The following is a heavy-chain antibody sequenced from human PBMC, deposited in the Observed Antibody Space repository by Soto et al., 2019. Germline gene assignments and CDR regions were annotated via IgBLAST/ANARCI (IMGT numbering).Heavy chain of an antibody. CDR1: GFTFSSYA. Sequence: PGGSLRLSCAASGFTFSSYAMSWVRQAPGKGLEWVSAISGSGGSTYYADSVKGRFTISRDNSKNTLYLQMNSLRAEDTAVYYCAKRKRAADRKLLIYYGMDVWGQGTTVTVSS. V-gene: IGHV3-23*01. J-gene: IGHJ6*02. CDR2: ISGSGGST. D-gene: IGHD6-13*01. CDR3: AKRKRAADRKLLIYYGMDV.